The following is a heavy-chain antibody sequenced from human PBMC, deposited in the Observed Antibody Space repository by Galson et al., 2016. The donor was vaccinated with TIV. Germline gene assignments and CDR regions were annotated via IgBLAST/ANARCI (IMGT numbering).Heavy chain of an antibody. CDR2: IDPSVGST. CDR1: GYTLPTYY. J-gene: IGHJ4*02. V-gene: IGHV1-46*01. CDR3: ARRFYFDY. Sequence: SGYTLPTYYMHWLRQAPGQGLEWMGIIDPSVGSTTYLQKFQGRVTMTSDTSTSTVYMELTSLKSEDTAVYYCARRFYFDYWGQGTLVTVSS.